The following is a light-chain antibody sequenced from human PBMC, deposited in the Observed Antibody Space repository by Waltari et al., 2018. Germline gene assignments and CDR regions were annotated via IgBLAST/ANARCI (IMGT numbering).Light chain of an antibody. Sequence: EIVLTQSPGTLSLFPGERASLSCRASQSVSSNYLAWYQQKPGQAPRLLRYGASSRATGIPDRFSGSGSGTDFTLTISRLEPEDFAVYYCQQYGTSPWTFGQGTKVEIK. J-gene: IGKJ1*01. CDR3: QQYGTSPWT. CDR2: GAS. CDR1: QSVSSNY. V-gene: IGKV3-20*01.